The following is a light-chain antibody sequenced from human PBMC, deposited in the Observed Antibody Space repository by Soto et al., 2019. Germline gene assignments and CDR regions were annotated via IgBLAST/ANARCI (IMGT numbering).Light chain of an antibody. CDR3: QQYNNWPPCT. V-gene: IGKV1-5*03. J-gene: IGKJ1*01. CDR1: QSIGNW. Sequence: DIQLTQTPSTLSASVGDRVTISCRASQSIGNWLAWYQQRPGKAPNLLIYKASRLESGVPSRFSGSGSGTEFTLTISSLQPDDFAVYYCQQYNNWPPCTFGQGTKVDIK. CDR2: KAS.